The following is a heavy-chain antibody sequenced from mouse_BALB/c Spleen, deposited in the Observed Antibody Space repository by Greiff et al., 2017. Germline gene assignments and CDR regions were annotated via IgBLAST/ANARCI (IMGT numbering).Heavy chain of an antibody. Sequence: DVQLVESGGDLVKPGGSLKLSCAASGFTFSSYGMSWVRQTPDKRLEWVATISSGGSYTYYPDSVKGRFTISRDNAKNTLYLQMSSLKSEDTAMYYCARQKYGDYWGQGTSVTVSS. V-gene: IGHV5-6*01. CDR1: GFTFSSYG. J-gene: IGHJ4*01. D-gene: IGHD2-10*02. CDR2: ISSGGSYT. CDR3: ARQKYGDY.